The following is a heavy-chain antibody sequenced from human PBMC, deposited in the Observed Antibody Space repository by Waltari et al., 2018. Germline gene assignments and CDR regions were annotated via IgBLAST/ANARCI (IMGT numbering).Heavy chain of an antibody. D-gene: IGHD2-2*01. J-gene: IGHJ5*02. CDR1: GYTFTSYG. CDR3: ARDRFSYIVVVPAAIEENWFDP. V-gene: IGHV1-18*04. Sequence: QVQLVQSGAEVKKPGASVKVSCKASGYTFTSYGISWVRQAPGQGLEWMGWISAYNGNTNYAQKLQGRVTMTTDTSTSTAYMELRSLRSDDTAVYYCARDRFSYIVVVPAAIEENWFDPWGQGTLVTVSS. CDR2: ISAYNGNT.